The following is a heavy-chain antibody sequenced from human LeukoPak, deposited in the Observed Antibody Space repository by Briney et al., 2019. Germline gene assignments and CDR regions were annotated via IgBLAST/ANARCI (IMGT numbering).Heavy chain of an antibody. CDR3: ARDDNRGHDAFDI. CDR1: GFIFTNYF. J-gene: IGHJ3*02. CDR2: IKHDGSEK. V-gene: IGHV3-7*03. D-gene: IGHD5-24*01. Sequence: GGSLRLSCAASGFIFTNYFMSWVRQAPGKGLEWVASIKHDGSEKYYVDSVKGRFTISRDNAKNSLYLQMNSLRAEDTAVYYCARDDNRGHDAFDIWGQGTMVTVSS.